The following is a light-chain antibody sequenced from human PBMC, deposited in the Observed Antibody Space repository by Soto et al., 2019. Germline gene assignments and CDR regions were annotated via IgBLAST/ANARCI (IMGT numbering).Light chain of an antibody. J-gene: IGLJ3*02. CDR1: TSNIGRNT. CDR3: ATWDDTMDGPV. V-gene: IGLV1-44*01. Sequence: QSLPTQPPSASGTPGQRVTISCSGSTSNIGRNTVNWYQQLPGTAPKLLIKVDDQRPSGVPDRFSGSRSGTSASLAISGLQSEDEADYYCATWDDTMDGPVFGGGTKLTVL. CDR2: VDD.